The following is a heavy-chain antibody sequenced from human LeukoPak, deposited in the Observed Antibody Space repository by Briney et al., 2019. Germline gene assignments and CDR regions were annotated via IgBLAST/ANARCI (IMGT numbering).Heavy chain of an antibody. J-gene: IGHJ6*02. CDR1: GFTFSSYA. Sequence: PGGSLRLSCAASGFTFSSYAMLWVRQAPGKGLEWVAVISYDGSNKYYADSVKGRFTISRDNSKNTLYLQMNSLRAEDTAVYYCAREYCSSTSCYSYGMDVWGQGTTVTVSS. CDR2: ISYDGSNK. CDR3: AREYCSSTSCYSYGMDV. D-gene: IGHD2-2*01. V-gene: IGHV3-30-3*01.